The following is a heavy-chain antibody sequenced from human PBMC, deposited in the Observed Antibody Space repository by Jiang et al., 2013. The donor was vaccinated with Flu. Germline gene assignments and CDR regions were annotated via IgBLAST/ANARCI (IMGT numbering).Heavy chain of an antibody. CDR1: GFTFSSYG. CDR2: IRYDGSNK. D-gene: IGHD5-18*01. Sequence: QLLESGGGVVQPGGSLRLSCAASGFTFSSYGMHWVRQAPGKGLEWVAFIRYDGSNKYYADSVKGRFTISRDNSKNTLYLQMNSLRAEDTAVYYCAKDRHGYSYGLYYFDYWGQGTLVTVSS. V-gene: IGHV3-30*02. CDR3: AKDRHGYSYGLYYFDY. J-gene: IGHJ4*02.